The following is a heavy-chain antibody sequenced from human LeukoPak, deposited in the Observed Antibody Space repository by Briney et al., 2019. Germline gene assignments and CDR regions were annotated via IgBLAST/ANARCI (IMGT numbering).Heavy chain of an antibody. V-gene: IGHV3-23*01. D-gene: IGHD3-22*01. CDR1: GFTFSSYW. J-gene: IGHJ4*02. CDR3: ATRYDISGYYYSPLDY. Sequence: GGSLRLSCAASGFTFSSYWMSWVRQAPGKGLEWVSAISGGGDGTHYADSVKGRFTISRDNSKNTLYLQMNSLRAEDTAVYYCATRYDISGYYYSPLDYWGQGTLVTVSS. CDR2: ISGGGDGT.